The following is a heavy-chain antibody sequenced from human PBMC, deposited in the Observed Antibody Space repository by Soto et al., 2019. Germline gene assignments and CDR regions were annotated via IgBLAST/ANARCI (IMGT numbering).Heavy chain of an antibody. CDR1: GYTFTSYA. CDR3: ARPRDYYYYYMDV. CDR2: INAGNGNT. J-gene: IGHJ6*03. V-gene: IGHV1-3*01. Sequence: QVQLVQSGAEVKKPGASVKVSCKASGYTFTSYAMHWVRQAPGQRLERMGWINAGNGNTKYSQKFQGRVTITRDTSASTGYRELSSLRSEGTAVYYCARPRDYYYYYMDVWGKGTTVTVSS.